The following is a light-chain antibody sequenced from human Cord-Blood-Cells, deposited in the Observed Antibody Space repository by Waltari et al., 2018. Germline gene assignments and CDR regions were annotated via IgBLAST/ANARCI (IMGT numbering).Light chain of an antibody. CDR1: GSDVGGYNY. CDR2: DVS. CDR3: SSYTSSSTWV. J-gene: IGLJ3*02. Sequence: QSALTQPASVSGSPGQSITISCTGTGSDVGGYNYVSWYQQHPGKVPKLMIYDVSKRPSGVSNRFSGSKSGNTASLTISGLQAEDEADYYCSSYTSSSTWVFGGGTKLTVL. V-gene: IGLV2-14*01.